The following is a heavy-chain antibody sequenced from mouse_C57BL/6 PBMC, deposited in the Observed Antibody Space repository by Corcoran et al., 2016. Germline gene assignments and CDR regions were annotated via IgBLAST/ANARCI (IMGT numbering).Heavy chain of an antibody. Sequence: QIQLVQSGPELKKPGETVKISCKASGYTFTTYGMSWVKQAPGKGLKWMGWINTYSGVPTYADDFKGRFAFSLETSASTAYLQINNLKNEDTATYFCAKLRLYYYFDYWGQGTTLTVSS. V-gene: IGHV9-3*01. CDR2: INTYSGVP. D-gene: IGHD2-1*01. CDR3: AKLRLYYYFDY. J-gene: IGHJ2*01. CDR1: GYTFTTYG.